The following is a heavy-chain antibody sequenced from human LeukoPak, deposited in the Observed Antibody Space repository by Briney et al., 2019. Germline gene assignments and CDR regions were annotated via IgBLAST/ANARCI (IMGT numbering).Heavy chain of an antibody. D-gene: IGHD4-11*01. CDR2: IYYSGSA. V-gene: IGHV4-4*02. CDR3: ARGRTTATP. J-gene: IGHJ5*02. Sequence: SGTLSLTCGVSGGSISSSNWWSWVRQPPGKGLEWIGNIYYSGSANYNPSLKSRVTISVDPSKNQFSLKLSSVTAADTAVYYCARGRTTATPWGQGTLVTVSS. CDR1: GGSISSSNW.